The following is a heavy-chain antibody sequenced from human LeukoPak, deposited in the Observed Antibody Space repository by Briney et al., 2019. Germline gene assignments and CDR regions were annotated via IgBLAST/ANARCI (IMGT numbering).Heavy chain of an antibody. CDR3: AKGPSWDQLFFDY. Sequence: GGSLRLSCAASGFTFSSYWMHWVRQAPGKGLVWVSRINSDGSSTSYADSVKGRFTISRDKAKNTLYLQMNSLRAEETAVYYCAKGPSWDQLFFDYWGQGTLVTVSS. J-gene: IGHJ4*02. CDR1: GFTFSSYW. D-gene: IGHD1-1*01. CDR2: INSDGSST. V-gene: IGHV3-74*01.